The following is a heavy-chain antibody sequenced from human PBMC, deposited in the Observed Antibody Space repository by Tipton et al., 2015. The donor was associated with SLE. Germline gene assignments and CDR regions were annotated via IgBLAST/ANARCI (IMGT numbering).Heavy chain of an antibody. D-gene: IGHD3-3*01. V-gene: IGHV4-59*12. Sequence: TLSLTCTVSGGSISSYYWSCIRQPAGKGLEWIAEIFQSGNSNYNPSLRSRATISLDKSKNQVFLRLSSVTAADTAVYYCARGLRFLVFWGQGTLVTVSS. J-gene: IGHJ4*02. CDR3: ARGLRFLVF. CDR1: GGSISSYY. CDR2: IFQSGNS.